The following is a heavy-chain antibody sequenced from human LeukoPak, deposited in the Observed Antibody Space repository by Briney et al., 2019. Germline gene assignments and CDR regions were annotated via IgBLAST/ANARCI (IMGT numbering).Heavy chain of an antibody. CDR2: ISYDGSNK. Sequence: GRSLRLSCAASGFTFSSYGMHWVRQAPGKGLEWVAVISYDGSNKYYADSVKGRFTISRDNSKNTLYLQMNSLRAEDTAVYYCAKDLRRDYFDYWGQGTLVTVSS. J-gene: IGHJ4*02. V-gene: IGHV3-30*18. CDR1: GFTFSSYG. CDR3: AKDLRRDYFDY.